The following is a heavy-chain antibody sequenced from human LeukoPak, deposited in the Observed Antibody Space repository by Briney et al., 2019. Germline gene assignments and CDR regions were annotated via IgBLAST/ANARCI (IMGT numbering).Heavy chain of an antibody. Sequence: SETLSLTCAVSGGSISSSNWWSWVRQPPGKGLEWIGEIYHSGSTNYNPSLKSRVTISVDKSKNQFSLKLSSVTAADTAVYYCARVGGIAVAGTALVDWGQGTLVTVSS. CDR3: ARVGGIAVAGTALVD. D-gene: IGHD6-19*01. CDR1: GGSISSSNW. CDR2: IYHSGST. J-gene: IGHJ4*02. V-gene: IGHV4-4*02.